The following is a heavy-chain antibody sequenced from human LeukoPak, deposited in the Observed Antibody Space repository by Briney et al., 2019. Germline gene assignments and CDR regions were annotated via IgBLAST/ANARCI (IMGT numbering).Heavy chain of an antibody. CDR1: GFTVSSNY. CDR2: ISYDGSNK. J-gene: IGHJ6*02. D-gene: IGHD3-10*01. Sequence: GGSLRLSCAASGFTVSSNYMSWVRQAPGRGLEWVAVISYDGSNKYYADSVKGRFTISRDNSKNTLYLQMNSLRAEDTAVYYCAKDGSMLVDYYYYGMDVWGQGTTVTVSS. V-gene: IGHV3-30*18. CDR3: AKDGSMLVDYYYYGMDV.